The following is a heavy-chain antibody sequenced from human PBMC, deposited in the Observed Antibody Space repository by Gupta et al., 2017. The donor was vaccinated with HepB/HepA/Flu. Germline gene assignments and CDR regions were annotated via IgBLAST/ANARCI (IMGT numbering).Heavy chain of an antibody. V-gene: IGHV3-7*01. CDR3: ARVEYSNYAWDYHCYMDF. CDR1: GFPFSSYW. CDR2: IKGDGSEK. J-gene: IGHJ6*03. Sequence: EVQLVESGGGVVQPGGSLSLHCAASGFPFSSYWITWVRQSPGKGLEWVANIKGDGSEKAYVDSVRGRFTISRDNAKNSLYLQMNSLRAEDTALYYCARVEYSNYAWDYHCYMDFWGKGTTVSVSS. D-gene: IGHD2/OR15-2a*01.